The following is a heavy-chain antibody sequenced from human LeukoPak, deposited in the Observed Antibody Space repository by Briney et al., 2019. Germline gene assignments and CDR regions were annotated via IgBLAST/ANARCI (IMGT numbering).Heavy chain of an antibody. CDR3: ARVSGIAAAGPINWFDP. D-gene: IGHD6-13*01. Sequence: PGGSLRLSCAASGFTFSDYYMSWIRQAPGKGLEWVSYIISSSSYTNYADSVKGRFTISRDNAKNSLYLQMNSLRAEDTAVYYCARVSGIAAAGPINWFDPWGQGTLVTVSS. V-gene: IGHV3-11*05. J-gene: IGHJ5*02. CDR2: IISSSSYT. CDR1: GFTFSDYY.